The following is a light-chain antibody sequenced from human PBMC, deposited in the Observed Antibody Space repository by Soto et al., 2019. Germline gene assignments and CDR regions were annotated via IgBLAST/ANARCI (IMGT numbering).Light chain of an antibody. J-gene: IGKJ1*01. Sequence: DIQMTQSPSSLSASVGDRVTITCRAGQSISSCLNWYHQKPGKAPKLLIYAASTLQSGVPSRFSGYGSGTDFTLTITSLQPDDFATYYCQQSYSTPWTFGQGTKVEIK. CDR2: AAS. CDR1: QSISSC. CDR3: QQSYSTPWT. V-gene: IGKV1-39*01.